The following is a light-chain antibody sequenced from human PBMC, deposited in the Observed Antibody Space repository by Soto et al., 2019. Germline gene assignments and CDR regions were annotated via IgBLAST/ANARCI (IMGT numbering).Light chain of an antibody. J-gene: IGLJ1*01. CDR1: SSDVDNYNN. CDR3: CSYAGTYTRV. Sequence: QSALTQPRSVSGSPGQSVTISCTRTSSDVDNYNNVSWYQQHPGKAPKLLIYDVNKRPSGVPYRFSGSKSGNTASLTISGLQVGDEADYFCCSYAGTYTRVFGTGPKVTVL. V-gene: IGLV2-11*01. CDR2: DVN.